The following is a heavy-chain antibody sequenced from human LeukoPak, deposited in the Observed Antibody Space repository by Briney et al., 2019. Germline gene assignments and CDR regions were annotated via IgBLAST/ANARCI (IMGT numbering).Heavy chain of an antibody. Sequence: ASVKVSCKASGYTFTSYYMHWVRQAPGQGLEWMGIINPSGGSTSYAQKFQGRVTMTRDTSTSTVYMELSSLRSEDTAVYYCASPYGVYGVFDHAFDIWGQGTMVTVSS. J-gene: IGHJ3*02. D-gene: IGHD4-17*01. CDR1: GYTFTSYY. CDR2: INPSGGST. V-gene: IGHV1-46*01. CDR3: ASPYGVYGVFDHAFDI.